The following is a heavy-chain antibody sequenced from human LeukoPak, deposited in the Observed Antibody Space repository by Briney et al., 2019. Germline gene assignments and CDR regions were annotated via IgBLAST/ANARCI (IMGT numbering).Heavy chain of an antibody. V-gene: IGHV4-34*01. J-gene: IGHJ3*02. D-gene: IGHD4-17*01. CDR3: ARVQADYGDYGDAFDI. Sequence: PSETLSLTCAVYGGSFSGYYWSWIRQPPGKGLEWIGEINNSGSTNYNPSLKSRVTISVDTSKNQFSLKLSSVTAADTAVYYCARVQADYGDYGDAFDIWGQGTMVTVSS. CDR1: GGSFSGYY. CDR2: INNSGST.